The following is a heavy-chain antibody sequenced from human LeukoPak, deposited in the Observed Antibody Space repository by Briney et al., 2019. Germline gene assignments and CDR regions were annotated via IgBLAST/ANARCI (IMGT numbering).Heavy chain of an antibody. V-gene: IGHV3-30*03. CDR1: GFTFSSYG. D-gene: IGHD2-2*01. Sequence: GRSLRLSCAASGFTFSSYGMHWVRQAPGKGLEWVAVISYDGSNKYYADSVKGRFTISRDNSKNTLYLQMDSLRAEDTAVYYCARIPQLPTDRYFDYWGQGTLVTVSS. CDR2: ISYDGSNK. CDR3: ARIPQLPTDRYFDY. J-gene: IGHJ4*02.